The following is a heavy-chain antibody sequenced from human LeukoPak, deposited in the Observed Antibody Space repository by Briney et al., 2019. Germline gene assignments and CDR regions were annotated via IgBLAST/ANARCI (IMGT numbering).Heavy chain of an antibody. J-gene: IGHJ3*02. V-gene: IGHV3-20*04. D-gene: IGHD1-26*01. CDR2: INRNGDST. CDR3: ATDSRIVGATGASDM. Sequence: GGSLRLSCAASGFTFDDYGISWVRQGPGKGLEWVSAINRNGDSTGYADSVKGRFTISRDNAKNSLYLQMNSLRAEDTAVYYCATDSRIVGATGASDMWGRGRMVTVSS. CDR1: GFTFDDYG.